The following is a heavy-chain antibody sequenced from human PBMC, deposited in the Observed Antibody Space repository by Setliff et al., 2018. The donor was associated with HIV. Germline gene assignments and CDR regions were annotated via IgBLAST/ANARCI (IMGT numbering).Heavy chain of an antibody. D-gene: IGHD3-10*01. CDR3: ASTTYNYGSENYYKIGAFDI. CDR2: FYYTGGT. Sequence: SSETLSLTCTVSGGSINNRNYYWGWIRQPPGKGLEWIGTFYYTGGTYYNPSLKSRVTISVHPSKTQFSLSLSSVTAADTAMYYCASTTYNYGSENYYKIGAFDIWGQGTMVIVSS. CDR1: GGSINNRNYY. V-gene: IGHV4-39*01. J-gene: IGHJ3*02.